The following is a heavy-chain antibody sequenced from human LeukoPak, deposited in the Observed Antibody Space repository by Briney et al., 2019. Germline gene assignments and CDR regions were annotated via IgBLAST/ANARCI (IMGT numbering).Heavy chain of an antibody. CDR1: GYTFTSYD. V-gene: IGHV1-8*03. CDR3: ARARCVGSTNCYYFDY. CDR2: LNPKMGTS. D-gene: IGHD2-15*01. J-gene: IGHJ4*02. Sequence: ASVKVSCKASGYTFTSYDINWVRQAAGQGLEWMGWLNPKMGTSGYAQKFQGRVTFTRDTSISTAYMELSSLTSEDTAVYYCARARCVGSTNCYYFDYWGQGTLVTVSS.